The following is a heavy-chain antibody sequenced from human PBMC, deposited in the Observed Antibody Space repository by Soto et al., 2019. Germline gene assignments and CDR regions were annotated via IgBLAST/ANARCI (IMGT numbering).Heavy chain of an antibody. J-gene: IGHJ2*01. Sequence: SETLSLTCAVYGGSFSGYYWTWIRQPPGTGLEWIGEINHSGSTNYNPSLKSRVTISVDTSKNQFSLKLTSVTAADTAVYYCARRKKLGYCTNGVCYTGYFDLWGRGTLVT. D-gene: IGHD2-8*01. CDR2: INHSGST. CDR3: ARRKKLGYCTNGVCYTGYFDL. CDR1: GGSFSGYY. V-gene: IGHV4-34*01.